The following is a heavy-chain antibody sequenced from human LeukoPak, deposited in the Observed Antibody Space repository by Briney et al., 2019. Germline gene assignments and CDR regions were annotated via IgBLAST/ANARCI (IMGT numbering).Heavy chain of an antibody. J-gene: IGHJ4*02. Sequence: GRSLRLSCAASGFTFSSYGMHWVRQAPGKGLEWVAVIWYDGSNKYYADSVKGRFTISRDNSKNTLYLQMNSLRAEDTAVYYCARVGSSGSYPKGVYFDYWGQGTLVTVSS. CDR1: GFTFSSYG. CDR2: IWYDGSNK. CDR3: ARVGSSGSYPKGVYFDY. D-gene: IGHD1-26*01. V-gene: IGHV3-33*01.